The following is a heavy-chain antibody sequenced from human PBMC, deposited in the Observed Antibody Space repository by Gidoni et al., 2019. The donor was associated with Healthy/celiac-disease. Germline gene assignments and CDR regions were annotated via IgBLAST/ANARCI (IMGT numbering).Heavy chain of an antibody. D-gene: IGHD6-6*01. V-gene: IGHV4-61*02. CDR3: ARESIAAAGWFDP. J-gene: IGHJ5*02. CDR1: GVSISSGSYY. CDR2: IYTSGST. Sequence: QVQLQESGPGLVKPSPTLSLTCTVPGVSISSGSYYWSWIRQPAGKGLEWIGRIYTSGSTNYNPSLKSRVTISVDTSKNQFSLKLSSVTAADTAVYYCARESIAAAGWFDPWGQGTLVTVSS.